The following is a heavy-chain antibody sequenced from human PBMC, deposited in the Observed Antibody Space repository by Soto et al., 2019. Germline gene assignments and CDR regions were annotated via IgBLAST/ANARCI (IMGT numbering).Heavy chain of an antibody. CDR1: GFTFSSYG. J-gene: IGHJ4*02. CDR3: AKRKYYDASALWEH. V-gene: IGHV3-23*01. CDR2: ISAGDDNT. D-gene: IGHD3-22*01. Sequence: EVQLLESGGGLVQPGGSLRLSCVASGFTFSSYGMTWVRQAPGKGLEWVSTISAGDDNTQYADSVKGRFTISRDNSKKTLYLQMDSLRAEDTAIYYCAKRKYYDASALWEHWGQGTLVTVSS.